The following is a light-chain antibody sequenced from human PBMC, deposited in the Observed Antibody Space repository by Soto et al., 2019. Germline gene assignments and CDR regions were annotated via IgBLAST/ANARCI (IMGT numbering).Light chain of an antibody. J-gene: IGKJ1*01. V-gene: IGKV1-39*01. CDR3: QQSHSTPSWT. CDR2: AAS. Sequence: DIQMTQSPSSLSASVGDRVTLTCRASRSISIYLNWYQQRPVKAPKLLIYAASSLQSGVPSRFSGSGSGTDFTLTISSLQPEDFATYYCQQSHSTPSWTFGQGTNV. CDR1: RSISIY.